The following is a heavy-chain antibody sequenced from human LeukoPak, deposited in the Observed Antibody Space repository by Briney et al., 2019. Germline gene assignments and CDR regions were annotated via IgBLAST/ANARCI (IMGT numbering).Heavy chain of an antibody. CDR2: ISGSGANT. CDR1: GLTFSTFG. D-gene: IGHD5-18*01. CDR3: AKRGGYDYGSHFDY. Sequence: RGSLRLSSAASGLTFSTFGFNSVRQAAGQGLECLSSISGSGANTDYADSVKGRLTISRDSPNNPLYLHLDNLRAEDTAVYFCAKRGGYDYGSHFDYWGQGTLVTVSS. V-gene: IGHV3-23*01. J-gene: IGHJ4*02.